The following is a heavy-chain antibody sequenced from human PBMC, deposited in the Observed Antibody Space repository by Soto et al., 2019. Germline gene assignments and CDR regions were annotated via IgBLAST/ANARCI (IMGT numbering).Heavy chain of an antibody. V-gene: IGHV3-33*01. J-gene: IGHJ6*02. CDR1: GFTFSGYG. CDR3: ARGMGNKYYGMDV. CDR2: IWYDGRNK. Sequence: GGSLRLSCAASGFTFSGYGMHWVRQAPGKGLEWVAVIWYDGRNKYYSDSVKGRFTISRDNSKNTLSLQMNSLRAEDTAVYYCARGMGNKYYGMDVWGQGTTVTVSS.